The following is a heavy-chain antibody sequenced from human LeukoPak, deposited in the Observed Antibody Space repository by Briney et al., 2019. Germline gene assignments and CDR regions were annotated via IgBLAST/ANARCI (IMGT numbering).Heavy chain of an antibody. CDR3: ARIDNSPGWLLIDY. D-gene: IGHD6-19*01. J-gene: IGHJ4*02. CDR1: GFTFSSYW. CDR2: IKQDGSEK. V-gene: IGHV3-7*01. Sequence: GGSLRLSCAASGFTFSSYWMSWVRQAPGKGLEWVANIKQDGSEKYYVDSVKGRFTISRDNAKNSLYLQMNSLRAEDTAVYYCARIDNSPGWLLIDYWGQGTLVTVPS.